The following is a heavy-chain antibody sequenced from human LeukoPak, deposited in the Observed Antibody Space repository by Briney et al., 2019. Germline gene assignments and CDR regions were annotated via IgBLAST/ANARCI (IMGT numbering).Heavy chain of an antibody. Sequence: PSETLSLTCTVSYGSISDISYYWGWIRQPPGKGLEWIGSIYHSGSTYYNPSLKSRVTISVDTSKNQFSLKLSSVTAADTAVYYCARLFGPIWGYYYYYYMDVWGKGTTVTISS. CDR1: YGSISDISYY. CDR3: ARLFGPIWGYYYYYYMDV. D-gene: IGHD3-16*01. V-gene: IGHV4-39*07. CDR2: IYHSGST. J-gene: IGHJ6*03.